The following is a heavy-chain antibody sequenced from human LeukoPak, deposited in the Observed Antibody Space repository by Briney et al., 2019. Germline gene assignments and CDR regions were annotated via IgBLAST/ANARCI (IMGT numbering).Heavy chain of an antibody. CDR1: GVSISGHS. CDR2: IYSSGST. D-gene: IGHD6-13*01. V-gene: IGHV4-4*09. CDR3: ARHGDPGYSSSWYAFDI. J-gene: IGHJ3*02. Sequence: SETLSLTCTVSGVSISGHSWSWIRQPPGKGLEWLGHIYSSGSTTYNPSLESRLSMSVDTPKNLFSLRLTSVSAADTAVYHCARHGDPGYSSSWYAFDIWGQGTMVTVSS.